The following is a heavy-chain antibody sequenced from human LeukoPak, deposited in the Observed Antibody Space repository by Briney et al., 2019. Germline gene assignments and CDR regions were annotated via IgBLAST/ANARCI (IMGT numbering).Heavy chain of an antibody. V-gene: IGHV4-31*03. CDR3: ASGPRRGYSYGYSFDP. J-gene: IGHJ5*02. CDR2: IYYSGST. Sequence: SQTLSLTCTVSGGSISSGGYYWSWIRQHPGKGLVWIGYIYYSGSTYYNPSLKSRVTISVDTSKNQFSLKLSSVTAADTAVYYCASGPRRGYSYGYSFDPWGQGTLVTVSS. CDR1: GGSISSGGYY. D-gene: IGHD5-18*01.